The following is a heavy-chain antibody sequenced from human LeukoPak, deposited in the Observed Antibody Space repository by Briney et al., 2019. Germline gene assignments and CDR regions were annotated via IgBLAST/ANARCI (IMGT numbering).Heavy chain of an antibody. D-gene: IGHD1/OR15-1a*01. CDR1: GFTFSNYR. Sequence: PGGSLRLSCEASGFTFSNYRMHWVRQAPGKGLEWISYINPDPNTIYYADSVKGRFTISRDNAKQSLYLQMNSLRVEDTAIYYCARDVSVNKVTTPFDHWGQGTLVTVAS. CDR2: INPDPNTI. CDR3: ARDVSVNKVTTPFDH. J-gene: IGHJ4*02. V-gene: IGHV3-48*04.